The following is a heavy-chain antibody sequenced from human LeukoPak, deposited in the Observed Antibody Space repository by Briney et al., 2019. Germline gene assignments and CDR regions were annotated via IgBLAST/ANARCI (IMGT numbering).Heavy chain of an antibody. J-gene: IGHJ4*02. V-gene: IGHV3-48*04. D-gene: IGHD4-23*01. Sequence: GGSLRLSCTASGFTFNTYSMNWVRQAPGKGLEWVSYVSSSSRTIYYADSAKGRFTISRDNAKNSLYLQMNSLRAEDTAVYYCARDLGLYDYGGNIDFWGQGTLVTVSS. CDR2: VSSSSRTI. CDR1: GFTFNTYS. CDR3: ARDLGLYDYGGNIDF.